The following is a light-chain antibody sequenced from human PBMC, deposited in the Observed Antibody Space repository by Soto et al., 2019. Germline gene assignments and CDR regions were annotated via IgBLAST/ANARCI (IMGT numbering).Light chain of an antibody. J-gene: IGLJ1*01. V-gene: IGLV2-8*01. Sequence: QSVLAQPPSASGSPGQSVSISCTGTSIDVGGYNYVSWYQQHPDKAPKLMIYEVNKRPSGVPDRFSGSKSANTASLPVSGIQAEDEHDYYCSSYASTSNVFGTGTTVTVL. CDR2: EVN. CDR3: SSYASTSNV. CDR1: SIDVGGYNY.